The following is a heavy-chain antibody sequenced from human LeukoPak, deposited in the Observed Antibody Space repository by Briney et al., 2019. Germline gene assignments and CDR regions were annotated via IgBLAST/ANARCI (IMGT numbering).Heavy chain of an antibody. CDR3: ARGLRIAVAVPPGY. CDR2: IIPILGIA. D-gene: IGHD6-19*01. J-gene: IGHJ4*02. V-gene: IGHV1-69*04. Sequence: SVKVSCKASGGTFSSYAISWVRQAPGQGLEWMGRIIPILGIANYAQKFQGRVTITADKSTSTAYMELSSLRSEDTAVYYCARGLRIAVAVPPGYWGQGTLVTVSS. CDR1: GGTFSSYA.